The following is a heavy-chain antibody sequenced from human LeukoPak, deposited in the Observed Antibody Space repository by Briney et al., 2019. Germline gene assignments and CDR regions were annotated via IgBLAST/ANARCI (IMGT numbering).Heavy chain of an antibody. J-gene: IGHJ4*02. CDR2: IGRSAGST. D-gene: IGHD3-10*01. Sequence: GGSLRLSCAASGFTFSTYAMSWVRQAPGKGLEWVSAIGRSAGSTNYADSVKGRFTISRDNSKNTLYLQMDSLRVADTAVYSCARDPYGSGTYFPYFDYWGQGILVTVSS. CDR3: ARDPYGSGTYFPYFDY. CDR1: GFTFSTYA. V-gene: IGHV3-23*01.